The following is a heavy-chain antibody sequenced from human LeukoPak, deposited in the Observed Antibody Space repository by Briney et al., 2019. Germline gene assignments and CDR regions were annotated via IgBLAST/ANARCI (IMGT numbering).Heavy chain of an antibody. J-gene: IGHJ4*02. CDR1: GYTFTSYG. D-gene: IGHD3-22*01. CDR3: ARMLRYYDSSGYYGQHYFDY. Sequence: ASVKVSFKASGYTFTSYGISWVRPAPGQGLEWMGWISAYNGNTNYAQKLQGRVTMTTDTSTSTAYMELRSLRSDDTAVYYCARMLRYYDSSGYYGQHYFDYWGQGTLVTVSS. V-gene: IGHV1-18*01. CDR2: ISAYNGNT.